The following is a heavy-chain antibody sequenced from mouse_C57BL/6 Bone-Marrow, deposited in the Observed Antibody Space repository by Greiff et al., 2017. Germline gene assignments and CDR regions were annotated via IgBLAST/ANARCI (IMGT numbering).Heavy chain of an antibody. J-gene: IGHJ4*01. CDR3: ARRMDY. V-gene: IGHV1-69*01. CDR1: GYTFTSYW. Sequence: QVQLQQPGAELVMPGASVKLSCKASGYTFTSYWMHWVKQRPGQGLEWIGEIDPSDSYTNYNQKFKGKSTLTVAKSSSTAYMQRSRLTSEDSAVYYCARRMDYWGQGTSVTVSS. CDR2: IDPSDSYT.